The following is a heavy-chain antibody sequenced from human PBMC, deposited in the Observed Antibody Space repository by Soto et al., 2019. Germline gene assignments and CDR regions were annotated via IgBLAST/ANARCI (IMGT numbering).Heavy chain of an antibody. V-gene: IGHV1-69*06. CDR1: GGTFSSYA. Sequence: QVQLVQSGAEVKKPGSSVKVSCKASGGTFSSYAISWVRQAPGQGLEWMGGIIPIFGTANYAQKFQGRVTITADKSTSTAYMELSSLRSEDTAVYYCARVPYDSSDPGVYYFDYWGQGTLVTVSS. CDR3: ARVPYDSSDPGVYYFDY. CDR2: IIPIFGTA. D-gene: IGHD3-22*01. J-gene: IGHJ4*02.